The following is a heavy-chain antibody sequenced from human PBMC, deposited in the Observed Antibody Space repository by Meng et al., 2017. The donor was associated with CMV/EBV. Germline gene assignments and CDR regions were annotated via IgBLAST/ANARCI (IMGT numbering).Heavy chain of an antibody. Sequence: GESLKISCAASGFTFSSYSMNWVRQAPGKGLEWVSSISSSYIYYADSVKGRFTISRDNAKNSLYLQMNSLRAEDTAVYYCVGGIVVVPAAIHYYYYGMDVWGQGTTVTVSS. D-gene: IGHD2-2*01. V-gene: IGHV3-21*01. CDR3: VGGIVVVPAAIHYYYYGMDV. J-gene: IGHJ6*02. CDR2: ISSSYI. CDR1: GFTFSSYS.